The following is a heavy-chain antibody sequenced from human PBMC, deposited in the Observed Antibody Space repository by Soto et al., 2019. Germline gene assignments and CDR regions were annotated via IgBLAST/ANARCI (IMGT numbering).Heavy chain of an antibody. CDR2: INPNSGGT. Sequence: VASVKVSCKASGYTFTGYYMHWVRQAPGQGLEWMGWINPNSGGTNYAQKFQGWVTMTRDTSISTAYMELSRLRSDDTAVYYCATRSSSGWYDYGMDVWGQGTTVTVSS. J-gene: IGHJ6*02. V-gene: IGHV1-2*04. CDR1: GYTFTGYY. CDR3: ATRSSSGWYDYGMDV. D-gene: IGHD6-19*01.